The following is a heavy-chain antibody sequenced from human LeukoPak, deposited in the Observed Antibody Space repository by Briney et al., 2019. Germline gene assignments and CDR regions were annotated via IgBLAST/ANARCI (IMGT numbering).Heavy chain of an antibody. D-gene: IGHD1-26*01. J-gene: IGHJ5*02. Sequence: EASVKVSCKASGYTFTGYYMHWVRQAPGQGLEWMGWINPNSGGTNYAQKFQGRVTMTRDTSISTAYMELSRLRSDDTAVYYCARGPPIVGATTDWFDPWGQGTLVTVSS. CDR3: ARGPPIVGATTDWFDP. CDR2: INPNSGGT. V-gene: IGHV1-2*02. CDR1: GYTFTGYY.